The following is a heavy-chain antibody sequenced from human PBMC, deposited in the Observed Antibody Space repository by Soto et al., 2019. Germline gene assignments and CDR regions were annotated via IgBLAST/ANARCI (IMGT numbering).Heavy chain of an antibody. V-gene: IGHV4-4*02. CDR2: KHHSGST. D-gene: IGHD6-19*01. Sequence: QVHLQESGPGLVKPSGTLSLTCGVSGGSINNGYWWTWVRQPPGKGLEWIGEKHHSGSTNYNLSLKRRVSISLDKSKNQFSLILSSVTAADPAVYYCAYSSGWWRLDVWGQGTTVTVSS. J-gene: IGHJ6*02. CDR1: GGSINNGYW. CDR3: AYSSGWWRLDV.